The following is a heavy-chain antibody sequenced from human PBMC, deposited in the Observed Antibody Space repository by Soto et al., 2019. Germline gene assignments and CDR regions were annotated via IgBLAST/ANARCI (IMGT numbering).Heavy chain of an antibody. CDR1: GYTFTSYG. V-gene: IGHV1-18*01. CDR3: ARDCSGGSCYLHDAFDI. Sequence: QVQLVQSGAEVKKPGASVKVSCKASGYTFTSYGISRVRQAPGQGLEWMGWISAYNGNTNYAQKLQGRVTMTTDTSTSTAYMELRSLRSDDTAVYYCARDCSGGSCYLHDAFDIWGQGTMVTVSS. J-gene: IGHJ3*02. CDR2: ISAYNGNT. D-gene: IGHD2-15*01.